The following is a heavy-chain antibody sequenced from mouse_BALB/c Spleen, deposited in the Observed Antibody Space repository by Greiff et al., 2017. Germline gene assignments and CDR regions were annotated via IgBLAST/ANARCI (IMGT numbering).Heavy chain of an antibody. V-gene: IGHV3-6*02. J-gene: IGHJ2*01. CDR3: ARTGNYPYD. Sequence: EVQLQQSGPGLVKPSQSLSLTCSVTGYSITSGYYWNWIRQFPGNKLEWMGYISYDGSNNYNPSLKNRVSITRDTSKNQFFLKLNSVTTEDTATYYCARTGNYPYDWGQGTTLTVSS. CDR1: GYSITSGYY. D-gene: IGHD2-1*01. CDR2: ISYDGSN.